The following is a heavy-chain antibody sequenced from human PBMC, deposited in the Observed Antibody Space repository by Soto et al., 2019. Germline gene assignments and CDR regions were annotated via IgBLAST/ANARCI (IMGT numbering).Heavy chain of an antibody. J-gene: IGHJ6*02. V-gene: IGHV3-33*06. Sequence: GGSLRLSCVATGFTFSSYGMHWVGQAPGKGLEWLAVMSYDGSHEYYADSVKGRFTISRDNSKTILYLQMNSLRLEDTAVYYCAKGSVLRVVEAPLAILGGVDVWGQGAMVTVSS. CDR1: GFTFSSYG. CDR2: MSYDGSHE. D-gene: IGHD2-8*01. CDR3: AKGSVLRVVEAPLAILGGVDV.